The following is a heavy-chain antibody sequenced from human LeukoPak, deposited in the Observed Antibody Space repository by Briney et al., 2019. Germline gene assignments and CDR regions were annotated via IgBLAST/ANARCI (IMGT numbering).Heavy chain of an antibody. V-gene: IGHV3-74*01. CDR2: IKYDGTTT. Sequence: GGSLRLSCAASGFSFSSDWMHWVRQTPGEGLVWVSRIKYDGTTTTYADSVKGRFTISRENVKNSLYLQMNSLRAEDTAVYYCARDTDIVATVTFFDYWGQGTLVTVSS. CDR3: ARDTDIVATVTFFDY. CDR1: GFSFSSDW. D-gene: IGHD5-12*01. J-gene: IGHJ4*02.